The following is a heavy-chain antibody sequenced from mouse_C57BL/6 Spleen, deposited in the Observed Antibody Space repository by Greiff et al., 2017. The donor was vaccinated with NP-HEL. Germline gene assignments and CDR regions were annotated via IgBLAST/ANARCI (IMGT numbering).Heavy chain of an antibody. CDR2: INPNNGGT. CDR3: ARSSASSQGDY. J-gene: IGHJ2*01. V-gene: IGHV1-26*01. D-gene: IGHD1-1*01. Sequence: EVQLQQSGPELVKPGASVKISCKASGYTFTDYYMNWVKQSHGKSLEWIGDINPNNGGTSYNQKFKGKATLTVDKSSSTAYMELSSLTSEDSAVYYCARSSASSQGDYWGQGTTLTVSS. CDR1: GYTFTDYY.